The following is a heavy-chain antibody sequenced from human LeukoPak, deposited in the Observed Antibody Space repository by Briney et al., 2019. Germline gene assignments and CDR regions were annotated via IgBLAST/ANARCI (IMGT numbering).Heavy chain of an antibody. CDR3: AKASSGSSSRPVDY. V-gene: IGHV3-43*02. Sequence: PTGGSLRLSCAASGFTFNDYEMNWVRQAPGKGLEWVSLISGDGGSASYAGSVKGRFTISRDNSKNSLYLQMNSLRTEDTAFYYCAKASSGSSSRPVDYWGQGTLVTVSS. CDR1: GFTFNDYE. J-gene: IGHJ4*02. D-gene: IGHD3-10*01. CDR2: ISGDGGSA.